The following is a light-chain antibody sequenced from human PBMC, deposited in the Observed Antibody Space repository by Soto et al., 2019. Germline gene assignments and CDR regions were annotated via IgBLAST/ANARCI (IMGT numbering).Light chain of an antibody. CDR1: SSDAGGYNY. V-gene: IGLV2-14*01. Sequence: QSALTQPASVSGSPGQSITISCTGTSSDAGGYNYVSWYQQHPGKAPKLMIFEVTNRPSGISYRFSGSKSGNTASLTISGLQAEDEADYYCSSHASSSPWVFGGGTKLTVL. J-gene: IGLJ2*01. CDR3: SSHASSSPWV. CDR2: EVT.